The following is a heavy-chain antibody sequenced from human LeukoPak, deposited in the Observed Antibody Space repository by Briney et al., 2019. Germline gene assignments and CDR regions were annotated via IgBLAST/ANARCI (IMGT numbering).Heavy chain of an antibody. Sequence: GGSLRLSCAGSGLTFSDYYMNWIRQAPGKGLEWVSYISSSSSYTNYADSVKGRFTISRDNAKNTLYLQMNSLRAEDTAVYYCARDRGYSADSWGQGTLVTVSS. D-gene: IGHD1-26*01. CDR3: ARDRGYSADS. J-gene: IGHJ4*02. CDR2: ISSSSSYT. V-gene: IGHV3-11*06. CDR1: GLTFSDYY.